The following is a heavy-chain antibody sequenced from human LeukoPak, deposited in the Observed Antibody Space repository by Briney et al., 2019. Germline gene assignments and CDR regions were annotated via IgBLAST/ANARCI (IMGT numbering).Heavy chain of an antibody. CDR3: ARDLTRDFWSGYFLYYFDY. CDR2: INPNSGGT. D-gene: IGHD3-3*01. V-gene: IGHV1-2*02. Sequence: ASVKVSCKASGYTFTGYYMHWVRQAPGQGLEWMGWINPNSGGTNYAKKFQGRVTMTRDTSTSTAYMELSTLRSDDTAVYYCARDLTRDFWSGYFLYYFDYWGQGTLVTVSS. J-gene: IGHJ4*02. CDR1: GYTFTGYY.